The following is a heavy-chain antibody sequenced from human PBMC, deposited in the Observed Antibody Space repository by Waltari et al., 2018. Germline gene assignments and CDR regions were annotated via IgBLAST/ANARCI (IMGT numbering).Heavy chain of an antibody. D-gene: IGHD3-22*01. CDR2: IIPMSGTT. V-gene: IGHV1-69*01. J-gene: IGHJ6*02. Sequence: QVQLVQSGAEVQKPGSSVKVSCQASGGTLSSHDVGWVRQAPGQGLEWMGGIIPMSGTTNYAPKFQDSPTITADETTNTVYMERRGLRSEDTALYYCAGAPIVMVISAQYYRGMDVWGQGTTVTVTS. CDR1: GGTLSSHD. CDR3: AGAPIVMVISAQYYRGMDV.